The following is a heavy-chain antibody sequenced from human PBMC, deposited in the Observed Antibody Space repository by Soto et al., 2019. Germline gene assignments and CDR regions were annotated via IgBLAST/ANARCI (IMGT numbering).Heavy chain of an antibody. J-gene: IGHJ2*01. Sequence: SVKGYWKASGGTFSSYAISWVRQAPGQGLEWMGGIIPIFGTANYAQKFQGRVTITADKSTSTAYMELSSLRSEDTAVYYCAREAPLSGALSKHRYWYFDLWGRGTLVTVYS. CDR2: IIPIFGTA. CDR3: AREAPLSGALSKHRYWYFDL. V-gene: IGHV1-69*06. D-gene: IGHD1-26*01. CDR1: GGTFSSYA.